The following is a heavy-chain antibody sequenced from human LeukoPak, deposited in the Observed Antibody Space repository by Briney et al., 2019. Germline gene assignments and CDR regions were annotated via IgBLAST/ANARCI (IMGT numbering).Heavy chain of an antibody. CDR3: ARLGGDLHAFGI. Sequence: SETLSLTCTVSGGSITSGSSFWSWIRQPPGKGLAWIGSISTSGSTYYNPSLKSRSTIAVDRSNNQLSLKMTSVTAADTAVYYCARLGGDLHAFGIRGQGTMVTVSS. D-gene: IGHD6-25*01. V-gene: IGHV4-39*01. CDR1: GGSITSGSSF. CDR2: ISTSGST. J-gene: IGHJ3*02.